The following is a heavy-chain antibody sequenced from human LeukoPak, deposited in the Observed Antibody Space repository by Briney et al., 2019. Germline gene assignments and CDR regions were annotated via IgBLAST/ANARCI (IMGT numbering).Heavy chain of an antibody. CDR1: GGSISSGDYY. D-gene: IGHD3-9*01. J-gene: IGHJ6*02. CDR3: ANSVLRYFDWLMDV. CDR2: IYYSGST. Sequence: SETLSLTCTVSGGSISSGDYYWSWIRQPPGKGLEWIGYIYYSGSTYYNPSLKSRVTISVDTSKNQFSLKLSSVTAADTAVYYCANSVLRYFDWLMDVWGQGTTVTVSS. V-gene: IGHV4-30-4*01.